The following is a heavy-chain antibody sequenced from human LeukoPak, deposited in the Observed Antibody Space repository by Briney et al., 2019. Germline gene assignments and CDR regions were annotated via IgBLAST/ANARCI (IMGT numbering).Heavy chain of an antibody. CDR1: GGSISGIYY. V-gene: IGHV4-61*02. Sequence: SQTLSLTCTVSGGSISGIYYWSWIRQPAGKGLEWIGRIYTSGSTNYNPSLKSRVTMSVDTSRNQFSLNLSSVTAADTAVYYCARLRGIAVAGIDYYYGMDVWGQGTTVTVSS. D-gene: IGHD6-19*01. CDR3: ARLRGIAVAGIDYYYGMDV. CDR2: IYTSGST. J-gene: IGHJ6*02.